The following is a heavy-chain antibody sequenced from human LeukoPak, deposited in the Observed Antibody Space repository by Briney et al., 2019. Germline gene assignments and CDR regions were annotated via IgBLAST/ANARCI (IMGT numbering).Heavy chain of an antibody. J-gene: IGHJ4*02. D-gene: IGHD3-22*01. Sequence: PGGSLRLSCAASGFTFSSHAFNWVRQGPGKGLEWISFITSSSSTIYYADSVKGRFTISRDNAKNSLYLQMNSLRAEDTAVYYCARDGNYYYESTGYYQRPGVSDYWGQGILVTVSS. CDR1: GFTFSSHA. CDR3: ARDGNYYYESTGYYQRPGVSDY. V-gene: IGHV3-48*04. CDR2: ITSSSSTI.